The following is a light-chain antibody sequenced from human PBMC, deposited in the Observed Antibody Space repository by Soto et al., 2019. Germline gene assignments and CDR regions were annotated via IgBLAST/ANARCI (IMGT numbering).Light chain of an antibody. CDR2: RTS. V-gene: IGKV3-20*01. Sequence: EIVLTQSPATLSLSPGERATLSCRASQPVSTTYLAWYQQIPGQPPRLLIYRTSSRATGIPDRFSGSGSGTDFTLTISRLEPEDFAVYFCQQYGSSPPTFGQGTKVDIK. CDR3: QQYGSSPPT. J-gene: IGKJ1*01. CDR1: QPVSTTY.